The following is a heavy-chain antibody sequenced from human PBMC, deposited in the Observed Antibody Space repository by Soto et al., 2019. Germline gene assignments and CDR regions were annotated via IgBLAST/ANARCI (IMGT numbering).Heavy chain of an antibody. J-gene: IGHJ4*02. V-gene: IGHV4-59*01. CDR2: IYYSGST. CDR3: ARGYYDSSGYYYVEPLDY. D-gene: IGHD3-22*01. CDR1: GGTISSYY. Sequence: SATLSLTCTVSGGTISSYYWSWIRSPPGKGLEWIGYIYYSGSTNYNPSLKSRVTISVDTSKNQFSLKLSSVTAADTAVYYCARGYYDSSGYYYVEPLDYWGQGTLVTVSS.